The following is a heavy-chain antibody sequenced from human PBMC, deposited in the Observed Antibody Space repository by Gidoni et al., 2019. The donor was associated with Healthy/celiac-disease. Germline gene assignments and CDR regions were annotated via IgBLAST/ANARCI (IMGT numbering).Heavy chain of an antibody. V-gene: IGHV4-34*01. CDR1: GGPFSGYY. Sequence: QVQLQQWGAGLLKPSETLSLPCAVYGGPFSGYYWSWIRQPPGKGLEWIGEINHSGSTNYNPSLKSRVTISVDTSKNQFSLKLSSVTAADTAVYYCARPGLDYGGLDAFDIWGQGTMVTVSS. D-gene: IGHD4-17*01. CDR3: ARPGLDYGGLDAFDI. J-gene: IGHJ3*02. CDR2: INHSGST.